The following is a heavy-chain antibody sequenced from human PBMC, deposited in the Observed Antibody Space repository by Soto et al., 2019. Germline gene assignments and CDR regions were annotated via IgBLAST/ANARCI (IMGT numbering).Heavy chain of an antibody. CDR2: IYYSGST. J-gene: IGHJ4*02. CDR1: GGSISSGDFY. D-gene: IGHD4-4*01. Sequence: PSKNLSLTCTVSGGSISSGDFYWSWIRQPPGKGLELIGNIYYSGSTYYNPSLRSRAIMSVDTSQNQFSLKLSSLTAADTAVYFCARADDFSERFDYWGQGALVIVSA. CDR3: ARADDFSERFDY. V-gene: IGHV4-30-4*01.